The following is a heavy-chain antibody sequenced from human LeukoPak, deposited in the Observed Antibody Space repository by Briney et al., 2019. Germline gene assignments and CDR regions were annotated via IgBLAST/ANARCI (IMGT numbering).Heavy chain of an antibody. D-gene: IGHD1-26*01. Sequence: ASVKVSCKASGYTFTNYYMHWVRQAPGLGFEWMGWINPKSGGTSYPQKFQGRLTMTRDTSISTAYMELRSLRSDDTAVYYCAREGGSYSGDAFDIWGQGTMVTVSS. CDR2: INPKSGGT. CDR1: GYTFTNYY. V-gene: IGHV1-2*02. CDR3: AREGGSYSGDAFDI. J-gene: IGHJ3*02.